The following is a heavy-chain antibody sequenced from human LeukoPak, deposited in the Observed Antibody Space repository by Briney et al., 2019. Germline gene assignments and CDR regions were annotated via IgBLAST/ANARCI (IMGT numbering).Heavy chain of an antibody. CDR2: IYYSGGT. D-gene: IGHD6-13*01. CDR1: DGSLSGHY. J-gene: IGHJ4*02. V-gene: IGHV4-59*04. CDR3: ARHRGIATAGFDY. Sequence: SETLSLTCTVSDGSLSGHYWSWIRQPPGKGLEWIGNIYYSGGTYYNPSLKSRVTISVDTSKNHFSLKLNSVTAADTAVYYCARHRGIATAGFDYWGQGTLVTVSS.